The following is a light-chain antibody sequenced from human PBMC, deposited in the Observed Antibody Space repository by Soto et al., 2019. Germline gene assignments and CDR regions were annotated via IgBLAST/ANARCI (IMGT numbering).Light chain of an antibody. CDR3: QQYNNWPPMYT. Sequence: EIVMTQSPATLSVSPGERATLSCRASQIVSSNVAWYQQKAGQAPRLLINDASTRATGIPARFSGSGSVTELTLTISSLQSEDFAVYYCQQYNNWPPMYTFGQGTKLEIK. J-gene: IGKJ2*01. CDR2: DAS. V-gene: IGKV3-15*01. CDR1: QIVSSN.